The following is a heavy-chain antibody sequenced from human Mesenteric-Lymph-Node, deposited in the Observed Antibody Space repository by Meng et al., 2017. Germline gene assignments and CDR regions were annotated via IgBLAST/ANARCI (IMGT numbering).Heavy chain of an antibody. V-gene: IGHV4-31*11. Sequence: SETLSLTCAVSGYSISSGGYYWSWIRQHPGKGLEWIGYIYYSGSTYYNPSLKSRVTISVDTSKNQFSLKLSSVTAADTAVYYCARGKGGYYGSGSYRYWYFDLWGRGTLVTVSS. CDR3: ARGKGGYYGSGSYRYWYFDL. J-gene: IGHJ2*01. CDR2: IYYSGST. D-gene: IGHD3-10*01. CDR1: GYSISSGGYY.